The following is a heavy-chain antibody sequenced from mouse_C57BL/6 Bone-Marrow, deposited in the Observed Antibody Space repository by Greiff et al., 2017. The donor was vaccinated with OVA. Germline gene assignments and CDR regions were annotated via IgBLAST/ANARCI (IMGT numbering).Heavy chain of an antibody. CDR3: ARRDYYGSSRFAY. V-gene: IGHV1-18*01. CDR1: GYTFTDYN. Sequence: EVQLQQSGPELVKPGASVKIPCKASGYTFTDYNMDWVKQSHGKSLEWIGDINPNNGGTIYNQKFKGKATLTVDKSSSTAYMELRSLTSEDTAVYYCARRDYYGSSRFAYWGQGTLVTVSA. J-gene: IGHJ3*01. D-gene: IGHD1-1*01. CDR2: INPNNGGT.